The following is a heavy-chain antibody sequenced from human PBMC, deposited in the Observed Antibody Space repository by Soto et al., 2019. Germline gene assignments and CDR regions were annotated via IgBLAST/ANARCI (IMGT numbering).Heavy chain of an antibody. Sequence: SETLSLTCTVSCGSIDNLYWSWIRQPPGKGLGWIGYIYSSGSTNYNPSLKGRVTISVDTSKNQFSLKLSSVTAADTAVYFCARDYPYFTVTTSGGMDVWGQGTTVTVS. CDR2: IYSSGST. CDR3: ARDYPYFTVTTSGGMDV. CDR1: CGSIDNLY. V-gene: IGHV4-59*01. D-gene: IGHD4-17*01. J-gene: IGHJ6*02.